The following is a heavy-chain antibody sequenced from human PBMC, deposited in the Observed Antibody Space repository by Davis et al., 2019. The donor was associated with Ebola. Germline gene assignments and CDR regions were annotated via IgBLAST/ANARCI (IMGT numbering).Heavy chain of an antibody. Sequence: ASVKVSCKASGYTFTGYYMHWVRQAPGQGLEWMGWINPNSGGTNYAQKFQGRVTMTRDTSISTAYMELSRLRSDDTAVYYCARDAGYCSSTSCYKVYYYYYYYMDVWGKGTTVTVSS. CDR2: INPNSGGT. V-gene: IGHV1-2*02. CDR3: ARDAGYCSSTSCYKVYYYYYYYMDV. D-gene: IGHD2-2*02. CDR1: GYTFTGYY. J-gene: IGHJ6*03.